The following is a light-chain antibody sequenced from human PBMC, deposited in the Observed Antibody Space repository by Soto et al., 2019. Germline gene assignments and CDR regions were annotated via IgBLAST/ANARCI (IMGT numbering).Light chain of an antibody. V-gene: IGKV3-20*01. Sequence: EIVLTQSPGTLSLSPGERATLSCRASQSVSSSYLAWYQQKPGQAPRLLIYGASSRATCIPDRFSGSGSGTDFTITISILEPEDFAVYYCQQYGSSPYTFGQGTKLEIK. J-gene: IGKJ2*01. CDR1: QSVSSSY. CDR2: GAS. CDR3: QQYGSSPYT.